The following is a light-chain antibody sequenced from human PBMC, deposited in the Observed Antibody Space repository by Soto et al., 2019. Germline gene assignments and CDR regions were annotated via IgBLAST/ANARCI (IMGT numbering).Light chain of an antibody. Sequence: EIVMTQSPVTLSVSPGERVTLSCRASQSVSSNLAWYQQKPGQAPSLLIYGAFTRATGIPARFSGSGSGTEFTLTISSLQSEDFALYYCQQYSQWPLYTFGQGTKVDIK. CDR2: GAF. CDR1: QSVSSN. CDR3: QQYSQWPLYT. J-gene: IGKJ2*01. V-gene: IGKV3-15*01.